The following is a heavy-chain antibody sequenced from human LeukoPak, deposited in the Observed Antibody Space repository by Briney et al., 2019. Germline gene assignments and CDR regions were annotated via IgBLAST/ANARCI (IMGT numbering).Heavy chain of an antibody. Sequence: QSGGFLRLSCEGSGFTFSNYWMGWVRQAPGKGLQWVANIKTDGSEKYYVDSVKGRFTISRDNAKNSLYLQMNSLRAEDTAVYYCATYSSLNRREFQYWGQGTLLTVSS. J-gene: IGHJ1*01. D-gene: IGHD3-22*01. CDR1: GFTFSNYW. CDR2: IKTDGSEK. V-gene: IGHV3-7*01. CDR3: ATYSSLNRREFQY.